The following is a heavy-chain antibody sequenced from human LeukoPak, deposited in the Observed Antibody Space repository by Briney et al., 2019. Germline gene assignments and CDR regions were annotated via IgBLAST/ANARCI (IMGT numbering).Heavy chain of an antibody. CDR3: AKGRSGSYSPTWDY. J-gene: IGHJ4*02. CDR1: GFTVSSNY. V-gene: IGHV3-23*01. Sequence: GGSLRLSCAASGFTVSSNYMSWVRQAPGKGLEWVSGISGSDGNTYYADSVKGRFTISRDNSKNTLYLQMNSLRAEDTAVYYCAKGRSGSYSPTWDYWGQGTLVTVSS. CDR2: ISGSDGNT. D-gene: IGHD1-26*01.